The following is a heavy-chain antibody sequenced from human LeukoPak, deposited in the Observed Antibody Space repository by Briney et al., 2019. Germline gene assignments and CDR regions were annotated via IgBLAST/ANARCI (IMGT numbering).Heavy chain of an antibody. CDR3: ATDLHSNCPNYFDY. CDR1: GFTFSSYS. D-gene: IGHD4-11*01. V-gene: IGHV3-48*01. Sequence: GGSLRLSCAASGFTFSSYSMNWVRQAPGKGLEWVSYISSSSTIYYADPVKGRFTISRDNAKNSLYLQMNSLRAEDTAVYYCATDLHSNCPNYFDYWGQETLVTVSS. J-gene: IGHJ4*02. CDR2: ISSSSTI.